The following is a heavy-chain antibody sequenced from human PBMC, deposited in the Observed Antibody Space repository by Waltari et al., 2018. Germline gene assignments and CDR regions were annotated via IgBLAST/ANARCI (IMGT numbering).Heavy chain of an antibody. CDR3: SKDLTGWGAFDI. J-gene: IGHJ3*02. V-gene: IGHV3-23*01. Sequence: EVQLLESGGDLVQPGGSLRLSCIASGFSFIHFDMNWVSKAHRKGRVCVLRLSGSSSLKDYAESVKGRFTISRENSKNTLFLQMNSLRADDTSVYYCSKDLTGWGAFDIWGQGTMVTVSS. CDR2: LSGSSSLK. CDR1: GFSFIHFD. D-gene: IGHD1-20*01.